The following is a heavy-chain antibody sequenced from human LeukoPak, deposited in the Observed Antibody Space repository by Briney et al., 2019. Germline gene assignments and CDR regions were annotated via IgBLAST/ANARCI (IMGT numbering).Heavy chain of an antibody. CDR2: IDPSDSYT. CDR1: GYSFTTYW. Sequence: GESLKISCKGSGYSFTTYWIAWVRQMPGKGLEWMGRIDPSDSYTNYSPSFQGHVTISADKSISTAYLQWSSLKASDTAMYYCARQPEGTWFDPWGQGTLVTVSS. CDR3: ARQPEGTWFDP. V-gene: IGHV5-10-1*01. D-gene: IGHD1-1*01. J-gene: IGHJ5*02.